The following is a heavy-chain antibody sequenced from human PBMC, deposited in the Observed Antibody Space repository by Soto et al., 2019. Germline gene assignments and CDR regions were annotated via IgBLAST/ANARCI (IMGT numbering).Heavy chain of an antibody. Sequence: GGSLRLSCAASGFTFSSYWMSWVRQAPGKGLEWMANIRQDGSEKYYVDSVKGRFTISRDNAKNSLYLQMNSLRAEDTAVYYCASAYGDLLKFFDYWGQGTLVTVSS. CDR2: IRQDGSEK. CDR1: GFTFSSYW. V-gene: IGHV3-7*01. J-gene: IGHJ4*02. D-gene: IGHD4-17*01. CDR3: ASAYGDLLKFFDY.